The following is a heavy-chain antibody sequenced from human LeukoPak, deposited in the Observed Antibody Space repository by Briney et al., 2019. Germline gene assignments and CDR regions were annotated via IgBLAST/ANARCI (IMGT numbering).Heavy chain of an antibody. V-gene: IGHV3-21*04. CDR1: GFTFSSYI. Sequence: PGGSLRLSCAASGFTFSSYIMNWVRQAPGKGLEGVSSISSSSSYIYYADSVKGRFTISRDNAKNSLYLQINSLRTEDTAFYYCAKGSRDSRAYWLYFDYWGQGTLVTVSS. CDR2: ISSSSSYI. J-gene: IGHJ4*02. CDR3: AKGSRDSRAYWLYFDY. D-gene: IGHD3-22*01.